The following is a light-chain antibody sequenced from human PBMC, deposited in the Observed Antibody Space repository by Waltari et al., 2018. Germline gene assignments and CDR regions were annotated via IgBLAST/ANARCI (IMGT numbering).Light chain of an antibody. J-gene: IGKJ3*01. V-gene: IGKV1-39*01. CDR1: QSITSY. CDR2: DAS. CDR3: QQTYSAPPFT. Sequence: DIQMTQSPSSLSASVGDRVTITSRASQSITSYLNWYQQKPGKAPKLLIYDASSLQSGVPSRFSGSGSGTDFTLTISSLQPEDFATYYCQQTYSAPPFTFGPGTKVDIK.